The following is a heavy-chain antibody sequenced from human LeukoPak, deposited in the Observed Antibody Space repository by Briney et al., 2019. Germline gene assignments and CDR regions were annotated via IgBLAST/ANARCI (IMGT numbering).Heavy chain of an antibody. CDR3: ARDNKLRFLEWLLYHRYYGMDV. Sequence: GGSLRLSCAAPGFTFSSYSMNWVRQAPGKGLEWVSSISSSSSYIYYADSVKGRFTISRDNAKNSLYLQMNSLRAEDTAVYYCARDNKLRFLEWLLYHRYYGMDVWGQGTTVTVSS. D-gene: IGHD3-3*01. CDR1: GFTFSSYS. J-gene: IGHJ6*02. CDR2: ISSSSSYI. V-gene: IGHV3-21*01.